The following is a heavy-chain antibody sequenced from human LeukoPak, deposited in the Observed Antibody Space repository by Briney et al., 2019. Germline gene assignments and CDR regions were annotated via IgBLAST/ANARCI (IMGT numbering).Heavy chain of an antibody. CDR3: ARAETYSSSWYFY. D-gene: IGHD6-13*01. V-gene: IGHV4-59*01. J-gene: IGHJ4*02. CDR1: GGSISSYY. Sequence: KASETLSLTCTVSGGSISSYYWSWIRQPPGKGPEWIGYIYYSGSTNYNPSLKSRVTISVDTSKNQFSLKLSSVTAADTAVYYCARAETYSSSWYFYWGQGTLVTVSS. CDR2: IYYSGST.